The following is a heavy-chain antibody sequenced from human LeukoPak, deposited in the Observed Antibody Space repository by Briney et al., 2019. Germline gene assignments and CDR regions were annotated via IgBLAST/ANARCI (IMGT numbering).Heavy chain of an antibody. Sequence: SETLSLTCSVSGASISSHYWSWIRQPPGKGLEWIGYIHYSGSTNYNPSLKSRVTISVDTSKNQFSLKLSSVTAADTAVYYCARIPNAGGRNYWGQGTLVTVSS. D-gene: IGHD3-16*01. V-gene: IGHV4-59*11. J-gene: IGHJ4*02. CDR3: ARIPNAGGRNY. CDR2: IHYSGST. CDR1: GASISSHY.